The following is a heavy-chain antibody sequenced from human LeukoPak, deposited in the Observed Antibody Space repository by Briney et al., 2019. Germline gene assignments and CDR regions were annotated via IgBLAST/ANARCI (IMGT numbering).Heavy chain of an antibody. D-gene: IGHD6-13*01. CDR1: GFTFSNYA. Sequence: PGGPLRFSFGAPGFTFSNYACPWSRQAPAKGLSGLAVISYDGSNKYYTDSVKGRFTISRDNSKNMVYLQMNSLRGEDTAVYYCAKDAEGSSWGFDYWGQGTLVTVSS. V-gene: IGHV3-30*18. J-gene: IGHJ4*02. CDR3: AKDAEGSSWGFDY. CDR2: ISYDGSNK.